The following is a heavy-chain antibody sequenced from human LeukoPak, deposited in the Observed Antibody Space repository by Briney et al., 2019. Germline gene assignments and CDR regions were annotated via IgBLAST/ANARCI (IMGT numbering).Heavy chain of an antibody. Sequence: GGSLRLSCAASGFTFSSYAMHWVRQAPGKGLEWVAVISYDGSNKYYADSVKGRFTISRDNSKNTLYLQMNSLRAEDTAVYYCAREYRIAAAADYWGQGTLVTVSS. J-gene: IGHJ4*02. V-gene: IGHV3-30-3*01. CDR2: ISYDGSNK. CDR1: GFTFSSYA. D-gene: IGHD6-13*01. CDR3: AREYRIAAAADY.